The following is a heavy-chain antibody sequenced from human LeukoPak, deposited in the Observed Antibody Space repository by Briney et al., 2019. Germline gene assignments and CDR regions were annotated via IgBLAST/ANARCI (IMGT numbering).Heavy chain of an antibody. V-gene: IGHV1-69*04. D-gene: IGHD3-22*01. CDR2: IIPIFGIA. CDR1: GGTFSSYA. Sequence: SVKVSCKASGGTFSSYAISWVRQAPGQGLEWMGRIIPIFGIANYAQKFQGRVTITADKSTSTAYMELSSLRSEDTAVYYCARNVEDYYDSSGYYYPFDYWAREPWSPSPQ. J-gene: IGHJ4*02. CDR3: ARNVEDYYDSSGYYYPFDY.